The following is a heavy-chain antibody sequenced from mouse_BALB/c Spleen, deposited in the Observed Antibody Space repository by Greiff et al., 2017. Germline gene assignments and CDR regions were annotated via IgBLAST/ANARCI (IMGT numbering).Heavy chain of an antibody. D-gene: IGHD2-4*01. J-gene: IGHJ3*01. CDR3: ARTEGYDYLFAY. V-gene: IGHV2-2*02. CDR1: GFSLTSYG. CDR2: IWSGGST. Sequence: QVQLQQSGPGLVQPSQSLSITCTVSGFSLTSYGVHWVRQSPGKGLEWLGVIWSGGSTDYNAAFISRLSISKDNSKSQVFFKMNSLQANDTAIYYCARTEGYDYLFAYWGQGTLVTVSA.